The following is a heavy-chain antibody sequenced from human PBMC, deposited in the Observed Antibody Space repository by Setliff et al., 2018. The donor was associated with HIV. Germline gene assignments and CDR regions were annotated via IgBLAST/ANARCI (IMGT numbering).Heavy chain of an antibody. V-gene: IGHV1-2*02. CDR2: INPNSGGT. D-gene: IGHD2-15*01. J-gene: IGHJ6*02. Sequence: ASVKVSCKASGYTFTDYGISWVRQAPGQGLEWMGWINPNSGGTNYAQKFQGRVTMTRDTSISTAYMELSRLRSDDTAVYYCARDLDIVVVVAATEYGMDVWGQGTTVTVSS. CDR1: GYTFTDYG. CDR3: ARDLDIVVVVAATEYGMDV.